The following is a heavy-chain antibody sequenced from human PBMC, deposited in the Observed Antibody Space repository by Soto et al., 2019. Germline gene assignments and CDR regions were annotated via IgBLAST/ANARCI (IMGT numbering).Heavy chain of an antibody. J-gene: IGHJ3*02. CDR1: GYTFSGDN. Sequence: AHLVKLVPEVKRIGASGLFSGKAPGYTFSGDNMTWGRRARGQGLEWMGWINPNSVGKRYAQKFQTRVPMTRETSISTGYLELNGMRPADTDVYYCARGVGAGGTPGTVRFAFDIWGQGTMVTASS. CDR3: ARGVGAGGTPGTVRFAFDI. CDR2: INPNSVGK. V-gene: IGHV1-2*02. D-gene: IGHD1-26*01.